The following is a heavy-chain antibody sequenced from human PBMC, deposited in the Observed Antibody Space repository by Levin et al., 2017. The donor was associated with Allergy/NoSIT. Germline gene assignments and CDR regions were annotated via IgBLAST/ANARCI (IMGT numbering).Heavy chain of an antibody. Sequence: GESLKISCAASGFTFSNYAMSWVRQAPGKGLEWVSAISGSGGTTYYADSVKGRFTISRDNSKNTLWLQMNSLRADDTAVYYCAKDPRRSAAAAGGDYWGQGTLVTVSS. V-gene: IGHV3-23*01. CDR3: AKDPRRSAAAAGGDY. J-gene: IGHJ4*02. CDR1: GFTFSNYA. D-gene: IGHD6-13*01. CDR2: ISGSGGTT.